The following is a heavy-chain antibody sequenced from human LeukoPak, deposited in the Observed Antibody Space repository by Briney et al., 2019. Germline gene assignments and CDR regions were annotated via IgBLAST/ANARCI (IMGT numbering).Heavy chain of an antibody. J-gene: IGHJ4*02. Sequence: GGSLRLSCAASGFTFSSFWMSWVRQAPGKGLEWVANINQAGSEKYYVDSVKGRFTISRDNAKNSLYLQMNSLRAEDTAVYYCARVRYCSSTICYGHYWGQGTLVTVSS. CDR2: INQAGSEK. D-gene: IGHD2-2*01. V-gene: IGHV3-7*01. CDR1: GFTFSSFW. CDR3: ARVRYCSSTICYGHY.